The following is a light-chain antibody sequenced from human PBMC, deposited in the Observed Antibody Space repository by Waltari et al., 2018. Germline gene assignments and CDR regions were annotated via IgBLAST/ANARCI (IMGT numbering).Light chain of an antibody. J-gene: IGLJ2*01. V-gene: IGLV1-47*01. Sequence: QSVLTQPPSASGTPGQRVTIACSGSSSNIGRNYGIWYQQPPGTAPKPLIYKNNQRPSGVPDRFSGSKSGTSASLAISGLRSDDEADYYCAAWDDSRSVVFGGGTKLAVL. CDR2: KNN. CDR3: AAWDDSRSVV. CDR1: SSNIGRNY.